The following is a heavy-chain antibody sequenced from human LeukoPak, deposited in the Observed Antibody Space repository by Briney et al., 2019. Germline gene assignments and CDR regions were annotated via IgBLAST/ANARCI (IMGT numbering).Heavy chain of an antibody. D-gene: IGHD6-13*01. J-gene: IGHJ4*02. CDR1: GGSISRGGYS. CDR2: FYYSGST. Sequence: PSQTLSLTCAVSGGSISRGGYSWSWIRQPPGKGLEWIGYFYYSGSTYYNPSLKSRVTISLDTSKNQLSLKLSSVTAADTAVYYCAREGFRIIAAAGYYFDYWGQGTLVTVSS. CDR3: AREGFRIIAAAGYYFDY. V-gene: IGHV4-30-4*07.